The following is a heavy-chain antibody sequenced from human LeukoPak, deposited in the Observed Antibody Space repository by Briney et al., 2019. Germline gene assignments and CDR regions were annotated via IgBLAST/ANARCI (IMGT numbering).Heavy chain of an antibody. CDR2: IKQDGSGQ. CDR1: GLTFSSSW. J-gene: IGHJ4*02. V-gene: IGHV3-7*01. CDR3: ARSYGHSIDY. D-gene: IGHD3-10*01. Sequence: PGGSLRLSCAVSGLTFSSSWMDWVRQAPGKGLEWAATIKQDGSGQYYVDSVKGRFTISRDNAQNSLYLQMNNLRAEDTAVYYCARSYGHSIDYWGQGTLVTVSS.